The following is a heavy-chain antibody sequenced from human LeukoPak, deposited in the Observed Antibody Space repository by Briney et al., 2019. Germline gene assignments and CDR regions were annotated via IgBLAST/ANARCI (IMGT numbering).Heavy chain of an antibody. V-gene: IGHV4-61*02. CDR1: GGSISSGSYY. CDR2: IYTSGST. J-gene: IGHJ3*02. CDR3: ARAAEDWNAFDI. Sequence: PSQTLSLTCTVSGGSISSGSYYWSWIRQPAGKGLEWIGRIYTSGSTNYNPSLKSRVTMSVDTSKNQFSLKLSSVTAADTAVYYCARAAEDWNAFDIWGQGTMVTVSS. D-gene: IGHD6-25*01.